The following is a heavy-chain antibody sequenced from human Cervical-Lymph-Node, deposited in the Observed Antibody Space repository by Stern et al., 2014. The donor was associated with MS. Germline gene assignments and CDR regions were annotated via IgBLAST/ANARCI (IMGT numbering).Heavy chain of an antibody. CDR3: ARSSSPSPYYYYGMDV. V-gene: IGHV3-33*01. Sequence: VQLVESGGGVVQPGRSLRLSCAASGFTFSSYGRHWVRQAPGKGLEWVAVIWDDGSNKYYAESVKGRFTIYRDNSKNTLYLQMNSLRAEDTAVYYCARSSSPSPYYYYGMDVWGQGTTVTVSS. CDR2: IWDDGSNK. J-gene: IGHJ6*02. D-gene: IGHD6-13*01. CDR1: GFTFSSYG.